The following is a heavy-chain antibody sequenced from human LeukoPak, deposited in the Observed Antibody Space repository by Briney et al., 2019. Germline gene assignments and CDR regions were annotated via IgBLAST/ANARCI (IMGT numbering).Heavy chain of an antibody. CDR3: ARDLFYYGSGSYYFDY. V-gene: IGHV4-4*07. CDR2: IYTSGST. CDR1: GGSISSYY. D-gene: IGHD3-10*01. Sequence: SETLSHTCTVSGGSISSYYWSWIRQPAGKGLEWIGRIYTSGSTNYNPSLKSRVTMSVDTSKNQFSLKLSSATAADTAVYYCARDLFYYGSGSYYFDYWGQGTLVTVSS. J-gene: IGHJ4*02.